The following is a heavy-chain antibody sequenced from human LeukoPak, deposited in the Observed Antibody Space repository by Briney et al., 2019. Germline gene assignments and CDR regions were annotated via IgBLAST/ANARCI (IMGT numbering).Heavy chain of an antibody. J-gene: IGHJ6*03. D-gene: IGHD2-15*01. Sequence: PSETPSLTCTVSGGSISSGDYYWSWIRQPPGKGLEWIGYIYYSGSTYYNPSLESRVTISVDTSKNQFSLKLSSVTAADTAVYYCARADCSGGSCFRYYYYMDVWGKGTTVTVSS. V-gene: IGHV4-30-4*08. CDR3: ARADCSGGSCFRYYYYMDV. CDR2: IYYSGST. CDR1: GGSISSGDYY.